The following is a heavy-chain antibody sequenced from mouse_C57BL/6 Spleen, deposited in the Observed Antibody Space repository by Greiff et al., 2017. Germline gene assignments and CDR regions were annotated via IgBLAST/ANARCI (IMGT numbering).Heavy chain of an antibody. Sequence: QVQLKESGPGLVQPSQSLSITCTVSGFSLTSYGVHWVRQSPGKGLEWLGVIWRGGSTDYNAAFMSRLSITKDNSKSQVFFKMNSLQADDTAIYYCAKRDYGSSYGYYAMDYWGQGTSVTVSS. J-gene: IGHJ4*01. CDR2: IWRGGST. CDR3: AKRDYGSSYGYYAMDY. D-gene: IGHD1-1*01. V-gene: IGHV2-5*01. CDR1: GFSLTSYG.